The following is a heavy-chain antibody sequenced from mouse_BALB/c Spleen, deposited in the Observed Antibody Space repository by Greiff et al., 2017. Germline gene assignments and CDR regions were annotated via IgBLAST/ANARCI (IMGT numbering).Heavy chain of an antibody. J-gene: IGHJ3*01. V-gene: IGHV5-9-4*01. CDR1: GFTFSSYA. D-gene: IGHD2-2*01. Sequence: EVKLVESGGGLVKPGGSLKLSCAASGFTFSSYAMSWVRQSPEKRLVWVAEISSGGSYTYYPDTVTGRFTISRDIAKNTLYLEMSRLMSEDTAMYSCARAGGYEGFAYWGQGTLVTVSA. CDR2: ISSGGSYT. CDR3: ARAGGYEGFAY.